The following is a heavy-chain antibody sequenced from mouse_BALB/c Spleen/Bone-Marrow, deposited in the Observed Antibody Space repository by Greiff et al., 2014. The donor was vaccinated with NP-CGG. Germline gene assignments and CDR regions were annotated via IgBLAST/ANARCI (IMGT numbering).Heavy chain of an antibody. D-gene: IGHD2-14*01. CDR2: TSDGGTYT. Sequence: VQLKQSGGGLVKPGGSLKLSCAASGFTFRDYYMYWVRQTPEKRLEWVATTSDGGTYTYYSDSVKGRFTISRDKAKNNLYLQMTNLMSEDTAMYRCVRDGDYRYAWFSYWGQGTLVTVSA. CDR3: VRDGDYRYAWFSY. J-gene: IGHJ3*01. V-gene: IGHV5-4*02. CDR1: GFTFRDYY.